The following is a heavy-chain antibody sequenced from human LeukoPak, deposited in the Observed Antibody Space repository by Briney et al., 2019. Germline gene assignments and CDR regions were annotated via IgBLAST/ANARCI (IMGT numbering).Heavy chain of an antibody. Sequence: ASVKVSCKASGYTFTGYYMHWVRQAPGQGLEWMGGIIPIFGTANYAQKFQGRVTITADESTSTAYMELSSLRSEDTAVYYCARDRGIQLKRIDDAFDIWGQGTMVTVSS. CDR3: ARDRGIQLKRIDDAFDI. D-gene: IGHD5-18*01. V-gene: IGHV1-69*13. CDR2: IIPIFGTA. J-gene: IGHJ3*02. CDR1: GYTFTGYY.